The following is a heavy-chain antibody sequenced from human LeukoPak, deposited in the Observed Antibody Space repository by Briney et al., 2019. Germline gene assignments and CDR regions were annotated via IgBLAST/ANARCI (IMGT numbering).Heavy chain of an antibody. CDR3: VKSHGAFDV. Sequence: GGSLRLSCAASGFTFSSYGMHWVRQAPGKGLEWVAVISYDGSNKYYADSVKGRFTVSRDNAQTSVYLLMNSLRADDTALYYCVKSHGAFDVWGQGTMVTVSS. J-gene: IGHJ3*01. CDR1: GFTFSSYG. V-gene: IGHV3-30*18. CDR2: ISYDGSNK.